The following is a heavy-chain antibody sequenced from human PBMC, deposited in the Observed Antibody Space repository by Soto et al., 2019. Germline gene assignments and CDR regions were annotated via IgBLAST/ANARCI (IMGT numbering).Heavy chain of an antibody. CDR1: GGSISSSSYY. J-gene: IGHJ6*02. CDR2: IYYSGST. D-gene: IGHD3-9*01. CDR3: ARQPPPRKYYDILTGYLVSFYYYGMDV. V-gene: IGHV4-39*01. Sequence: SETLSLTCTVSGGSISSSSYYWGWIRQPPGKGLEWIGSIYYSGSTYYNPSLKSRVTISVDTSKNQFSLKLSSVTAADTAVYYCARQPPPRKYYDILTGYLVSFYYYGMDVWGQGTTVTVSS.